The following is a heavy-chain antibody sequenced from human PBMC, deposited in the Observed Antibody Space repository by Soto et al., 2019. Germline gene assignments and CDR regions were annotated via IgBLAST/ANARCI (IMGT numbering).Heavy chain of an antibody. Sequence: PSETLCLTCTVSGGSISSGDYYWSWIRQPPGKGLECFGYIYYSGSTYYNPSLKNRATRSVGTSKNQFSLKLSSVTAADTAVSYCARDPSSGGYCPEPCFDCWGQGTLVTAPQ. CDR2: IYYSGST. CDR1: GGSISSGDYY. CDR3: ARDPSSGGYCPEPCFDC. D-gene: IGHD2-21*01. V-gene: IGHV4-30-4*01. J-gene: IGHJ4*02.